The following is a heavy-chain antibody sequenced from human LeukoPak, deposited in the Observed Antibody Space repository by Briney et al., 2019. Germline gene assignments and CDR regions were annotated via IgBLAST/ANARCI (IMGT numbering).Heavy chain of an antibody. V-gene: IGHV3-21*01. Sequence: GGSLRLSCAASGFTFSSYSMNWVRQAPGKGLEWVSSIIRSRSYIYYADSVKGRFTISRDNAKNSLYPQMNSLRAEDTAVYYCARARGLRYFTDYWGQGTLVTVSS. CDR1: GFTFSSYS. CDR2: IIRSRSYI. J-gene: IGHJ4*02. CDR3: ARARGLRYFTDY. D-gene: IGHD3-9*01.